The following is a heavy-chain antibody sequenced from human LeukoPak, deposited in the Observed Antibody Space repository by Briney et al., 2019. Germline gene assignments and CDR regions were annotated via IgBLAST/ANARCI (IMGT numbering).Heavy chain of an antibody. Sequence: PSETQSLTCTVSGGSISSSSYYWGWIRQPPGKGLEWLGSIYYSGTTYYNASLKSRVTISVGTSKNQFSLKLSSVTAADTAVYYCARLLSVPVVAGTLYWFDPWGQGTLVTVTS. CDR2: IYYSGTT. J-gene: IGHJ5*02. D-gene: IGHD2-15*01. CDR1: GGSISSSSYY. CDR3: ARLLSVPVVAGTLYWFDP. V-gene: IGHV4-39*01.